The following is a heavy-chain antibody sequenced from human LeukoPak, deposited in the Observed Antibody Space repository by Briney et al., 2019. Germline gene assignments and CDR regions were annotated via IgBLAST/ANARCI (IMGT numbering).Heavy chain of an antibody. CDR3: TSPGSSYYYGSGSYYPFDY. J-gene: IGHJ4*02. V-gene: IGHV3-23*01. CDR1: GFTFSSYA. D-gene: IGHD3-10*01. CDR2: ISGGGGST. Sequence: GGSLRLSCAASGFTFSSYAMCWVRQAPGKGLEWVSAISGGGGSTYYADSVKGRFTISRDNSKNTLYLQMNSLRAEDTAVYYCTSPGSSYYYGSGSYYPFDYWGQGTLVTVSS.